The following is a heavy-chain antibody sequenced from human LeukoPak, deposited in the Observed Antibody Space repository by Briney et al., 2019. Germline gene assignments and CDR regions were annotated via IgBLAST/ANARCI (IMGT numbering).Heavy chain of an antibody. J-gene: IGHJ6*02. V-gene: IGHV3-48*01. CDR1: GFTFSRYS. CDR2: ITDSSSSI. CDR3: AKDPGTTGTGGLAYYYYYGMDV. Sequence: QTGGSLRLSCAASGFTFSRYSLNWVRQAPGKGLEWVSYITDSSSSIYYADSVKGRFTISRDNSKNTLYLQMNSLRAEDTAVYYCAKDPGTTGTGGLAYYYYYGMDVWGQGTTVTVSS. D-gene: IGHD1-1*01.